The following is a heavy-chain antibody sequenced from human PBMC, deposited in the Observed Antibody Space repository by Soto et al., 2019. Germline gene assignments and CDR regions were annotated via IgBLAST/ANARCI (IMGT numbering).Heavy chain of an antibody. D-gene: IGHD3-22*01. CDR2: IYYSGST. Sequence: SETLSLTCTVSGGSISSGGYYWSWIRQHPGKGLEWIGYIYYSGSTYYNPSLKSRVTISVDTSKNQFSLKLSSVTAADTAVYYCARDSPRIVGYDPFDIWGQGTMVTVSS. CDR1: GGSISSGGYY. CDR3: ARDSPRIVGYDPFDI. J-gene: IGHJ3*02. V-gene: IGHV4-31*03.